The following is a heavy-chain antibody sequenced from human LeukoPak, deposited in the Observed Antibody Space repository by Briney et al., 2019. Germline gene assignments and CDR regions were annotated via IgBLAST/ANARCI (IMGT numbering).Heavy chain of an antibody. CDR3: AKGKEVRLLPTYIDY. CDR2: ISGSGGST. V-gene: IGHV3-23*01. D-gene: IGHD2-15*01. CDR1: GFTFSSYG. Sequence: GRSLRLSCAASGFTFSSYGMSWVRQAPGKGLEWVSAISGSGGSTYYADSVKGRFTISRDNSKNTLYLQMNSLRAEDTAVYYCAKGKEVRLLPTYIDYWGQGTLVTVSS. J-gene: IGHJ4*02.